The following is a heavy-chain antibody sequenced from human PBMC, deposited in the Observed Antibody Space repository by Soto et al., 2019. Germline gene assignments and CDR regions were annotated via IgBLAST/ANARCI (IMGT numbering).Heavy chain of an antibody. J-gene: IGHJ6*02. CDR3: AREERLDCTNGVCYYYYGMDV. CDR2: IWYDGSNK. Sequence: GGSLRLSCAASGFTFSSYGMHWVRQAPGKGLEWVAVIWYDGSNKYYADSVKGRFTISRDNSKNTLYLQMNSLRAEDTAVYYCAREERLDCTNGVCYYYYGMDVWGQGTTVTVSS. V-gene: IGHV3-33*01. D-gene: IGHD2-8*01. CDR1: GFTFSSYG.